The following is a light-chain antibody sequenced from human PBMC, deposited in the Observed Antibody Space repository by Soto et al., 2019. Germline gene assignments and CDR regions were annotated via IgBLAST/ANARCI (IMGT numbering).Light chain of an antibody. Sequence: EIVMTQSPATLSVSPGERATLSCRASQSVRSNLAWYQQKPGQAPRLLIYLISTRATGVPARFSGSGSGTEFTLSISNLQSEDFAVYYCQQYYTWSPLTFGGGTKVEMK. CDR1: QSVRSN. V-gene: IGKV3-15*01. CDR3: QQYYTWSPLT. CDR2: LIS. J-gene: IGKJ4*01.